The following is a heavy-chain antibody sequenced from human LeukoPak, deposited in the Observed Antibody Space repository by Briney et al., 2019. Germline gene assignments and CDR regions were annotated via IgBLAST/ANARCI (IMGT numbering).Heavy chain of an antibody. CDR2: IYTSGST. V-gene: IGHV4-4*07. D-gene: IGHD3-10*01. J-gene: IGHJ4*02. CDR1: GGSISSYY. Sequence: SETLSLTCTVSGGSISSYYWSWIRQPAGKGLEWIGRIYTSGSTNYNPSLKSRVTMSVDTSKNQFSLKLSSVTAADTAVYYCARGLWFGELRGLIDYWGQGTLVTVSS. CDR3: ARGLWFGELRGLIDY.